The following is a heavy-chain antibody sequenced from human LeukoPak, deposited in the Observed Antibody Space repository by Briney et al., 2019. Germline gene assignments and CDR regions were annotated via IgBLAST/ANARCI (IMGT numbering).Heavy chain of an antibody. Sequence: GRSLRLSCAASGFTFSSYWMHWVRQAPGKGLVWVSRINTDGSSTSYADSVKGRFTISRDNAKNTLYLQMNSLRAEDTAVYYCARGAYYYYYMDVWGKGTTVTVSS. J-gene: IGHJ6*03. CDR1: GFTFSSYW. V-gene: IGHV3-74*01. CDR2: INTDGSST. CDR3: ARGAYYYYYMDV.